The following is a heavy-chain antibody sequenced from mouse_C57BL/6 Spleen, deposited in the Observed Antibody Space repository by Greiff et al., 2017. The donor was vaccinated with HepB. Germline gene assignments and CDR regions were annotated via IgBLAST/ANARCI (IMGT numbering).Heavy chain of an antibody. CDR1: GYTFTDYE. V-gene: IGHV1-15*01. Sequence: VKLMESGAELVRPGASVTLSCKASGYTFTDYEMHWVKQTPVHGLEWIGAIDPETGGTAYNQKFKGKAILTADKSSSTAYMELRSLTSEDSAVYYCTTNYYGRGDYFDYWGQGTTLTVSS. CDR2: IDPETGGT. J-gene: IGHJ2*01. D-gene: IGHD1-1*01. CDR3: TTNYYGRGDYFDY.